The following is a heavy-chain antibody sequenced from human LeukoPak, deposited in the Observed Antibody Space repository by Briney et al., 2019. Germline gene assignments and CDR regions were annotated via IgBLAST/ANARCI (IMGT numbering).Heavy chain of an antibody. D-gene: IGHD6-6*01. Sequence: ASVKVSCKASGYTFTGYYMHWVRQAPGQGLEWMGRINPNSGGTNYAQKFQGRVTITRDTSISTAYMELSRLRSYDTAVFYCARGRTRASSSGWFDPWGQGTLVTVSS. CDR3: ARGRTRASSSGWFDP. CDR1: GYTFTGYY. CDR2: INPNSGGT. J-gene: IGHJ5*02. V-gene: IGHV1-2*06.